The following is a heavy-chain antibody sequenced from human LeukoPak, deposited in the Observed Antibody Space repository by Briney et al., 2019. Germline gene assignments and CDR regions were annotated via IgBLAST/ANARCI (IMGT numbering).Heavy chain of an antibody. J-gene: IGHJ4*02. CDR3: ARGLIAARQGVPLDY. D-gene: IGHD6-6*01. CDR2: INPNSGGT. Sequence: ASVKVSCKASGYTFTGYYMHWVRQAPGQGLEWVGWINPNSGGTNYAQKFQGRVTMTWDTSISTAYMELSRLRSDDTAVYYCARGLIAARQGVPLDYWGQGTLVTVSS. CDR1: GYTFTGYY. V-gene: IGHV1-2*02.